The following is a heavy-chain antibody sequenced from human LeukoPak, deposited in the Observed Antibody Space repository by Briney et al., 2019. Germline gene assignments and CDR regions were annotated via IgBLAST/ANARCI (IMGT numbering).Heavy chain of an antibody. Sequence: SETLSLTCTVSGGSFSNFYWNWTRQPPGKGLEWIGYIYYSGSINYNPSLTSRLTISVDTSKNQFSLSLNSVTAADTAIYYCARSFDPKSTYFDYWGQGTLVTVSS. J-gene: IGHJ4*02. V-gene: IGHV4-59*01. CDR1: GGSFSNFY. CDR3: ARSFDPKSTYFDY. CDR2: IYYSGSI.